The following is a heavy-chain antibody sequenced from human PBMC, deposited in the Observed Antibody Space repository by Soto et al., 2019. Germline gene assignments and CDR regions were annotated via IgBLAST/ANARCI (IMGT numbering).Heavy chain of an antibody. D-gene: IGHD2-8*02. Sequence: QVQLVESGGGVVQPGTSLRLSCAASGFTFTSYGMHWVRQAPGKGLEWVATMWYDGRNKIYGDSVKGRFTVSRDNPKNTLYLEMNSLRVEDTAVYYCARDAGAWYFFNYWGQGTLVIVSS. J-gene: IGHJ4*02. CDR2: MWYDGRNK. CDR3: ARDAGAWYFFNY. CDR1: GFTFTSYG. V-gene: IGHV3-33*01.